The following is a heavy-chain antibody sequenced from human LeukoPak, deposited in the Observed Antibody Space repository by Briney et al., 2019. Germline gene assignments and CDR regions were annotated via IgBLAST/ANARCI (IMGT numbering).Heavy chain of an antibody. CDR2: IYSGGST. Sequence: GGSLRLPCAASGFTVSSNYMSWVRQAPGKGLEWVSVIYSGGSTYYADSVEGRFTISRDNSKNTLYLQMNSLRAEDTAVYYCASEKVVVPRNYYYYYGMDVWGQGTTVTVSS. V-gene: IGHV3-66*01. J-gene: IGHJ6*02. D-gene: IGHD2-2*01. CDR1: GFTVSSNY. CDR3: ASEKVVVPRNYYYYYGMDV.